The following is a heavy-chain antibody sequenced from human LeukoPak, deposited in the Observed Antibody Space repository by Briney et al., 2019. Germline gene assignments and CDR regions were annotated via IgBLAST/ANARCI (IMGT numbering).Heavy chain of an antibody. J-gene: IGHJ4*02. Sequence: SETLSLTCAVYGGSFSSYYWSWIRQPPGKGLEWIGEINHSGSTNYNPSLKSRVTISVDTSKNQFSLKLSSVTAADTAVYYCRITMVRGVIQTLDYWGQGTLVTVSS. V-gene: IGHV4-34*01. CDR1: GGSFSSYY. D-gene: IGHD3-10*01. CDR3: RITMVRGVIQTLDY. CDR2: INHSGST.